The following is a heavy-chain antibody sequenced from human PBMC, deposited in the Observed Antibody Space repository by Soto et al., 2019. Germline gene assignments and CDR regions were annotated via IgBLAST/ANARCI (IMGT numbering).Heavy chain of an antibody. D-gene: IGHD5-18*01. CDR1: GYTFYSHS. CDR3: ARCIQGDYYYGMDV. CDR2: INADYGNT. V-gene: IGHV1-18*01. Sequence: QGQLVQSGAEVRKPGASVKVSCKASGYTFYSHSINWVRQAPGQGLEWMGRINADYGNTQYAQKFRGRVTMTTDTSTTTVYMELTNLRSDDTAVYFCARCIQGDYYYGMDVWGQGTTVTVSS. J-gene: IGHJ6*02.